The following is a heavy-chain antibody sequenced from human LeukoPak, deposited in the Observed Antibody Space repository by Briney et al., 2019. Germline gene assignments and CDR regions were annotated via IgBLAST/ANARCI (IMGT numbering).Heavy chain of an antibody. CDR1: GGSISSSSYY. CDR2: IYYSGST. Sequence: PSETLSLTCTVSGGSISSSSYYWGWIRQPPGKGLEWIGSIYYSGSTYYNPSLKSRVTISVDTSKNQFSLKLSSVAAADTAVYYCAKDPVALMVYAIYYFDYWGQGTLVTVSS. V-gene: IGHV4-39*02. D-gene: IGHD2-8*01. CDR3: AKDPVALMVYAIYYFDY. J-gene: IGHJ4*02.